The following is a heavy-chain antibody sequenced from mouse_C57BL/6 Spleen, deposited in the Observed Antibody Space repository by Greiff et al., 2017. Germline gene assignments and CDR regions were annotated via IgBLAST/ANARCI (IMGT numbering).Heavy chain of an antibody. D-gene: IGHD4-1*01. Sequence: QVQLQQPGAELVKPGASVKLSCKASGYTFTSYWMQWVKQRPGQGLEWIGEIDPSDSYTNYNQKFKGKATLTVDTSSSTAYMQLSSLTSEASAVYYCARRTGTFDYWGKGTTLTVSS. J-gene: IGHJ2*01. V-gene: IGHV1-50*01. CDR1: GYTFTSYW. CDR3: ARRTGTFDY. CDR2: IDPSDSYT.